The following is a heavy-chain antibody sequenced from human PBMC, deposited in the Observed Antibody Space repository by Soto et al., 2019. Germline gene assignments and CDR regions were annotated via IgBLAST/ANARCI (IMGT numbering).Heavy chain of an antibody. CDR3: ARSPYSVSYLAYFDY. Sequence: QVQLVESGGGVVQPGRSLRLSCAASGFTFSSYGMHWVRQAPGKGLEWVAAISYDGSNKHYADSVKGRFTISRDNPKNTLYLQMNSLRAEDTAVYYCARSPYSVSYLAYFDYWGQGTLVTVTS. V-gene: IGHV3-30*03. CDR1: GFTFSSYG. D-gene: IGHD1-26*01. J-gene: IGHJ4*02. CDR2: ISYDGSNK.